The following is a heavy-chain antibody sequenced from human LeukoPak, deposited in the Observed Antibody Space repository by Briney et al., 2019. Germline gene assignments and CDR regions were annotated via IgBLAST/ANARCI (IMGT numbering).Heavy chain of an antibody. V-gene: IGHV4-31*03. D-gene: IGHD2-2*01. J-gene: IGHJ4*02. CDR1: GGSVSSGGYY. CDR3: ARRVPAATFDY. Sequence: SETLSLTCTVSGGSVSSGGYYWSWIRQHPGKGLEWIGYIYYSGSTYYNPSLKSRVTISVDTSKNQFSLKLSSVTAADTAVYYCARRVPAATFDYWGQGTLVTVPS. CDR2: IYYSGST.